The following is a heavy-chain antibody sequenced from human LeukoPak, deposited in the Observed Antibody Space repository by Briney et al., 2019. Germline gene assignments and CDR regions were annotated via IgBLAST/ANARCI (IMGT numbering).Heavy chain of an antibody. D-gene: IGHD3-22*01. CDR3: ARKYYCDSSGYYYDDAFDI. CDR2: INPNSGGT. Sequence: ASVKVSCKASGHTFTAYCMHWVRQAPGQGLEWMGRINPNSGGTNYALNFQGRVTMTRDTSISTAYMELSRLRSDDTAVYYCARKYYCDSSGYYYDDAFDIWGQGTMVTVSS. J-gene: IGHJ3*02. V-gene: IGHV1-2*06. CDR1: GHTFTAYC.